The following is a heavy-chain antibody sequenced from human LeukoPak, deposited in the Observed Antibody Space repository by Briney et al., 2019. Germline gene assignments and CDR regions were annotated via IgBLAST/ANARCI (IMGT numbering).Heavy chain of an antibody. V-gene: IGHV3-30*04. CDR1: GFTFSSYS. D-gene: IGHD3-22*01. Sequence: GGSLRLSCAASGFTFSSYSMHWVRRAPGKGLEWVALTSYDGSNKYHADSVKGRFTISRDNSKNTLYLQMNSLRAEDTAVYYCARATNYYYDSSGYAPDFDYWGQGTLVTVSS. CDR3: ARATNYYYDSSGYAPDFDY. CDR2: TSYDGSNK. J-gene: IGHJ4*02.